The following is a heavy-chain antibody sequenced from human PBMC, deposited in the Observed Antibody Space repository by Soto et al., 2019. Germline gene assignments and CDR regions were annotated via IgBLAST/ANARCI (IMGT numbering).Heavy chain of an antibody. D-gene: IGHD4-17*01. Sequence: SETLSLTCTVSGGSISSYYWSWIRQPPGKGLEWIGYIYYSGSTNYNPSLKSRVTISVDTSKNQFSLKLSSVTAADTAVYYCARHSAGVDCGDYEGVFDYWGQGTLVTVSS. J-gene: IGHJ4*02. CDR2: IYYSGST. V-gene: IGHV4-59*08. CDR1: GGSISSYY. CDR3: ARHSAGVDCGDYEGVFDY.